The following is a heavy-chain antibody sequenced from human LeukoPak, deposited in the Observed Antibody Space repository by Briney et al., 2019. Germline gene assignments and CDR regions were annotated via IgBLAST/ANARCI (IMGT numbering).Heavy chain of an antibody. D-gene: IGHD2-2*01. Sequence: GGSLRLSCAASGFTLNTYAMHWVRQAPGRGLEWVAVISYDSSNYYYADSVKGRFTISRDNSKNTLYLQMGSLRAEDMAVYYCARDGGYCSSISCHFDYWGQGTLVTVSS. CDR3: ARDGGYCSSISCHFDY. CDR1: GFTLNTYA. J-gene: IGHJ4*02. CDR2: ISYDSSNY. V-gene: IGHV3-30*14.